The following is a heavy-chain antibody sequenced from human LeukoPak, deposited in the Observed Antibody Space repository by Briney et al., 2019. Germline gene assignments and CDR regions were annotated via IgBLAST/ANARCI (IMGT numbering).Heavy chain of an antibody. Sequence: ASVTVSCTASGYTFTSYGISWVRQAPGQGLEWMGWISAYNGNTNYAQKLQGRVTMTTGTSTSTAYMELRSLRSDDTAVYYCARAALTNYYGSGSYNDYWGQGTLVTVSS. V-gene: IGHV1-18*01. CDR1: GYTFTSYG. CDR3: ARAALTNYYGSGSYNDY. CDR2: ISAYNGNT. D-gene: IGHD3-10*01. J-gene: IGHJ4*02.